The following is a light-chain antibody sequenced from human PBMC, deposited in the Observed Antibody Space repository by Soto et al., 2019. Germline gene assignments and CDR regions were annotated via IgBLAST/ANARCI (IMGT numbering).Light chain of an antibody. CDR3: QHLRV. J-gene: IGKJ3*01. CDR2: AAS. CDR1: QGIRDE. Sequence: AIQMTQSPSSLSASVGDRVTITCRASQGIRDELGWYQQKAGKAPNLLISAASRLQSGVPSRFSGRGSGTDFTLTISSLQPDDFATYYCQHLRVFGPGTKVDIK. V-gene: IGKV1-6*01.